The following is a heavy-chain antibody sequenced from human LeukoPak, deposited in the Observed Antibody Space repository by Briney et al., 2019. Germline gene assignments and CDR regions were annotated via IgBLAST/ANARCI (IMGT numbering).Heavy chain of an antibody. CDR2: ISGSGGST. D-gene: IGHD2-2*01. V-gene: IGHV3-23*01. Sequence: PGGALRLSCAASGFTFSSYAMSWVRQAPGKGLEWVSAISGSGGSTYYADSVKGRFTISRDNSKNRLYLQMNSLRAEDTAVYYCAKGYCSSPSCSSPYNWFDPWGQGTLVTVSS. CDR3: AKGYCSSPSCSSPYNWFDP. J-gene: IGHJ5*02. CDR1: GFTFSSYA.